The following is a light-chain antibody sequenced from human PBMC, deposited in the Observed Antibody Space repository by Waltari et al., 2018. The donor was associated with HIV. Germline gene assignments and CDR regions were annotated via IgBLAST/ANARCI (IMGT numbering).Light chain of an antibody. V-gene: IGLV2-14*03. CDR1: SSDVGGYQY. J-gene: IGLJ3*02. CDR3: SSYTSTTALVV. Sequence: QSALTQPASVSGSPGQSITISCTGTSSDVGGYQYVSWYQQHPGKAPKLMIFDVSHRPSGVSNRFSGYKSGDPAFLTISGLQAEDESHYFCSSYTSTTALVVFGGGTKLTVL. CDR2: DVS.